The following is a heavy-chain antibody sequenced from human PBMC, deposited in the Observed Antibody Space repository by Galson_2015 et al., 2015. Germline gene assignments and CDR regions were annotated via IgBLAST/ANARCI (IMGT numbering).Heavy chain of an antibody. CDR3: AGVTNYGSGSYYDDY. Sequence: TLSLTCTVSGGSINSGAYYWTWIRQHPGQGLEWIGHVYKSGSTYYNPSLKSRVTISVDTSKNQFSLKLTSVTAADTAVYYCAGVTNYGSGSYYDDYWGQGTLVTVSS. D-gene: IGHD3-10*01. J-gene: IGHJ4*02. CDR1: GGSINSGAYY. CDR2: VYKSGST. V-gene: IGHV4-31*03.